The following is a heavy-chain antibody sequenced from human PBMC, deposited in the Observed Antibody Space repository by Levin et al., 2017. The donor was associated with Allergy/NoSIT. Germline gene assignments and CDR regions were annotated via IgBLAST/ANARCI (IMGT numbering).Heavy chain of an antibody. CDR1: GFTVSSNY. CDR2: IYSGGST. Sequence: PGGSLRLSCAASGFTVSSNYMSWVRQAPGKGLEWVSVIYSGGSTYYADSVKGRFTISRDNSKNTLYLQMNSLRAEDTAVYYCARSGKQLFGVVTEYYFDYWGQGTLVTVSS. V-gene: IGHV3-53*01. J-gene: IGHJ4*02. CDR3: ARSGKQLFGVVTEYYFDY. D-gene: IGHD3-3*01.